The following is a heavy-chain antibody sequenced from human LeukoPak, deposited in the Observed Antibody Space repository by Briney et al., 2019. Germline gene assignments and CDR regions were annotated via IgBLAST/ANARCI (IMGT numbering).Heavy chain of an antibody. V-gene: IGHV4-39*01. Sequence: KPSETLSLTCTVSGGSSSSSTYYWGWIRQPPGKGLEWIGTIYYRGSTYYNPSLKSRITISVDTSKNQFSLNLNSVTAADTAVYYCARPPVAAPTSYFDYWGQGILVTVSS. CDR3: ARPPVAAPTSYFDY. J-gene: IGHJ4*02. CDR2: IYYRGST. CDR1: GGSSSSSTYY. D-gene: IGHD6-25*01.